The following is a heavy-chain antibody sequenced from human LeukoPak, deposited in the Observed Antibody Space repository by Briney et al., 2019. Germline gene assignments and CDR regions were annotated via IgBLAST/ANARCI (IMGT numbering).Heavy chain of an antibody. V-gene: IGHV4-59*08. Sequence: SETLSLTCTVSGGSISSYYWSWIRQPPGKGLEWIGYIYYSGSTNYNPSLKSRVTISVDTSKNQFSLKLSSVTAADTAVYYCASTVVVPAAMLPEYFQHWGQGTLVTVSS. CDR1: GGSISSYY. CDR2: IYYSGST. J-gene: IGHJ1*01. D-gene: IGHD2-2*01. CDR3: ASTVVVPAAMLPEYFQH.